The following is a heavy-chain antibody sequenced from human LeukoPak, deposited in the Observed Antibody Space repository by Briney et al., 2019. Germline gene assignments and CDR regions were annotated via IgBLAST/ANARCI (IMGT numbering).Heavy chain of an antibody. D-gene: IGHD3-3*01. CDR1: GFTFSSYG. J-gene: IGHJ4*02. CDR2: MSYDGSNR. Sequence: PGRSLRLSCAASGFTFSSYGMHWVRQAPGKGLEWVAAMSYDGSNRYYADSVKGRFTLSGDNSKNTLYLQMNSLRAEDTALYFCAKEGRSGYYYFGYWGQGTLVTVSS. V-gene: IGHV3-30*18. CDR3: AKEGRSGYYYFGY.